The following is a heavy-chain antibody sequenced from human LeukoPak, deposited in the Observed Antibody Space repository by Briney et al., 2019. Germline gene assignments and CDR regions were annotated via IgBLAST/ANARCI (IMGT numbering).Heavy chain of an antibody. V-gene: IGHV4-59*01. CDR2: IYHSGST. CDR3: ARGVAVAGVFDY. CDR1: GGSISTYY. D-gene: IGHD6-19*01. Sequence: SETHSLTCTVSGGSISTYYWNWIRQPPGKGLEWIGCIYHSGSTNYNPSLKSRVIISIGTSKNQFSLKLSSVTAADTAVYFCARGVAVAGVFDYWGEGTLVTVSP. J-gene: IGHJ4*02.